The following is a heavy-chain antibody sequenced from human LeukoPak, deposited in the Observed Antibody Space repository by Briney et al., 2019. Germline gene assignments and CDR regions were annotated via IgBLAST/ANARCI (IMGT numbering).Heavy chain of an antibody. CDR2: ISYDGSNK. CDR3: ANGGYYSCDS. J-gene: IGHJ4*02. Sequence: PGRSLRLSCAASGFIFRNYGMHWVRQAPGKGLEWVAVISYDGSNKYYADSVKGRFTISRDNSKNTLYLQMNNLGAEDTSVYHCANGGYYSCDSWGQGTLVTVSS. V-gene: IGHV3-30*18. D-gene: IGHD3-22*01. CDR1: GFIFRNYG.